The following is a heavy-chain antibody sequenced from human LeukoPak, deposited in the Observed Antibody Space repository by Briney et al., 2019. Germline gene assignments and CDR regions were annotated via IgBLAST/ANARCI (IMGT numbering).Heavy chain of an antibody. Sequence: PGGSPRLSCAASGFTFSSYAMSWVRQAPGKGLEWVSAISGSGGSTYYADSVKGRFTISRDNSKNTLYLQMNSLRAEDTAVYYCAKGTYSSSWYHNDYYFDYWGQGTLVTVSS. CDR2: ISGSGGST. CDR3: AKGTYSSSWYHNDYYFDY. D-gene: IGHD6-13*01. J-gene: IGHJ4*02. V-gene: IGHV3-23*01. CDR1: GFTFSSYA.